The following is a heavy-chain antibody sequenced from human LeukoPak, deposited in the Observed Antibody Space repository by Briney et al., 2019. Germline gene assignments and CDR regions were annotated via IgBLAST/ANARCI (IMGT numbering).Heavy chain of an antibody. Sequence: SQTLSLTCAISGDSVSSNGASWNWIRQSPSRGLEWLGRTYYRSQQWHSDYAPSMKGRITLNPDTSKNQFSLQLNSMTPEDTAVYYCGRATDFGVFTNWGQGTLVTVSS. J-gene: IGHJ4*02. CDR3: GRATDFGVFTN. V-gene: IGHV6-1*01. CDR2: TYYRSQQWHS. D-gene: IGHD3-3*01. CDR1: GDSVSSNGAS.